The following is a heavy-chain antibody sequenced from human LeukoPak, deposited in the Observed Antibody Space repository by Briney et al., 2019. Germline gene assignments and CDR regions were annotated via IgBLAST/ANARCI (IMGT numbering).Heavy chain of an antibody. CDR2: IKSKTDGGTT. V-gene: IGHV3-15*01. D-gene: IGHD6-6*01. J-gene: IGHJ4*02. Sequence: KPGGSLRLSCAASGFTFSKAWMSWVRQAPGKGPEWVGRIKSKTDGGTTDYAAPVKGRFTISRDNAKNSLYLQMNSLRAEDTAVYYCASTLAANIDYWGQGTLVTVS. CDR3: ASTLAANIDY. CDR1: GFTFSKAW.